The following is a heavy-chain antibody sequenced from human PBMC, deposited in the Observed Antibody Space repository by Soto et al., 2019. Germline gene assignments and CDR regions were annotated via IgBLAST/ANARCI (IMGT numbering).Heavy chain of an antibody. CDR2: IKSKTDGGTT. D-gene: IGHD6-13*01. CDR1: GFTFTTAW. Sequence: GGSLRLSCAASGFTFTTAWINWVRQAPGKGLEWVGRIKSKTDGGTTDYAAPVKGRFTISRDDSKNTLYLQMNSLKTEDTAVYYCTTFFIAGSSIDYWGQGTLVTVSS. CDR3: TTFFIAGSSIDY. J-gene: IGHJ4*02. V-gene: IGHV3-15*07.